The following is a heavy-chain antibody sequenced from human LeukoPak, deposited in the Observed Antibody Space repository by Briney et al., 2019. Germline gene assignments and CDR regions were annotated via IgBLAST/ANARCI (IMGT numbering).Heavy chain of an antibody. CDR2: ISGSGGSI. CDR1: GFTFSTYG. CDR3: AKEREGRNILTGYYLYFDY. D-gene: IGHD3-9*01. Sequence: PGGSLRLSCAASGFTFSTYGMTWVRQAPGKGLEWVSTISGSGGSIYYADSVKGRFPISRDNSKNTLYLQMNSLRAEDTAVYYCAKEREGRNILTGYYLYFDYWGQGTLVTVSS. V-gene: IGHV3-23*01. J-gene: IGHJ4*02.